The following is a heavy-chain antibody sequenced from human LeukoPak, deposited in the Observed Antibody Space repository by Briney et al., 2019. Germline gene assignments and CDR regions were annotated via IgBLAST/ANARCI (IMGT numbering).Heavy chain of an antibody. CDR1: GGTFSSYA. D-gene: IGHD3-10*01. Sequence: ASVKASCKASGGTFSSYAISWVRQAPGQGLEWMGGIIPIFGTANYAQKFQGRVTITADESTSTAYMELSSLRSEDTAVYYCARDRAAPGYYGSGLGWFDPWGQGTLVTVSS. CDR2: IIPIFGTA. J-gene: IGHJ5*02. CDR3: ARDRAAPGYYGSGLGWFDP. V-gene: IGHV1-69*13.